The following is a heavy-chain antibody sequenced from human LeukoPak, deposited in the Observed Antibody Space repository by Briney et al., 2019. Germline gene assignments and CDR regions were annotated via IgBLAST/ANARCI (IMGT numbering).Heavy chain of an antibody. J-gene: IGHJ4*02. CDR2: INWNGGST. V-gene: IGHV3-20*04. CDR1: GFTFDDYG. D-gene: IGHD3-16*01. Sequence: GGSLRVSCAASGFTFDDYGMSWVRQAPGKGLEWVSGINWNGGSTGYADSVKGRFTISRDNAKNSLYLQMNSLRAEDTALYYCARVGSHGLSYYFDYWGQGTLVTVSS. CDR3: ARVGSHGLSYYFDY.